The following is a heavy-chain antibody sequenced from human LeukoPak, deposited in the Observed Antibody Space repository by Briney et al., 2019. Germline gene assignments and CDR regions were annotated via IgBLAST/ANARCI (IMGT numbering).Heavy chain of an antibody. D-gene: IGHD3-22*01. V-gene: IGHV3-23*01. CDR2: ICGSVSGSGDCT. J-gene: IGHJ3*02. CDR1: GFSFGSYA. Sequence: GGSLRLSCAASGFSFGSYAMSWVRQAAGKGLEWVSEICGSVSGSGDCTHYADSVKGRFTISRDNSKNTLYLQMNSLRAEDTAVYYCAKDRNPRTTMIVVVISTSFGDAFDIWGQGTMVTVSS. CDR3: AKDRNPRTTMIVVVISTSFGDAFDI.